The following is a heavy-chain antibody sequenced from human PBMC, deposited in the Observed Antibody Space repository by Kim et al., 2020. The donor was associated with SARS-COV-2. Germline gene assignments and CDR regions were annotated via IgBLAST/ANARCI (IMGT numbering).Heavy chain of an antibody. D-gene: IGHD3-22*01. J-gene: IGHJ4*02. CDR2: MNPNTGNT. CDR1: GYTFSTYD. CDR3: ARSNSDTSAYYFDF. Sequence: ASVKVSCKASGYTFSTYDINWVRQATGQGLEWMAWMNPNTGNTGYAQNFQGRITMTRDTSTRTIYMELSSLRSEDTAVYYCARSNSDTSAYYFDFWVKRTRLPVSS. V-gene: IGHV1-8*01.